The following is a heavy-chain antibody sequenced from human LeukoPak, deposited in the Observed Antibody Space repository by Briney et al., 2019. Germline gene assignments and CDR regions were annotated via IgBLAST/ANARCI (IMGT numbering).Heavy chain of an antibody. D-gene: IGHD5-24*01. Sequence: SVKVSCKASGGTFSSYTISWVRQAPGQGLGWMGRIIPILGIANYAQKFQGRVTITADKSTSTAYMELSSLRSEDTAVYYCARDRLLPGRWLQKDDAFDIWGQGTMVTVSS. J-gene: IGHJ3*02. CDR3: ARDRLLPGRWLQKDDAFDI. V-gene: IGHV1-69*04. CDR1: GGTFSSYT. CDR2: IIPILGIA.